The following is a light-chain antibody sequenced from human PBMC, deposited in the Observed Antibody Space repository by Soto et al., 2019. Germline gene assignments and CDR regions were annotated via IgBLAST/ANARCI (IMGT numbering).Light chain of an antibody. CDR1: QSIGYW. CDR2: EAS. V-gene: IGKV1-5*03. Sequence: DIQMTQSPSTLSASVGDRATITCRASQSIGYWLAWFQQKPGKAPRLLIYEASRLESGVPSRISGSGSGTEFTLTISSLQPDDFATYYCQQYTNYPWTFGQGTKVEIK. J-gene: IGKJ1*01. CDR3: QQYTNYPWT.